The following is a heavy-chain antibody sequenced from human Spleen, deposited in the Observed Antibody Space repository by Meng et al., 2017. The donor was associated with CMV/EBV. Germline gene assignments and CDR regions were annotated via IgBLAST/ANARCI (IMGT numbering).Heavy chain of an antibody. CDR3: AREVSAMVPETRGWFDP. Sequence: SIGSSSFYWGWIRQHPGKGLEWIGSLHYGVSTYYSPALKSRVTISVDTSKNQLTLKLSSVTAADTAVYYCAREVSAMVPETRGWFDPWGQGTLVTVSS. CDR2: LHYGVST. CDR1: SIGSSSFY. J-gene: IGHJ5*02. V-gene: IGHV4-39*06. D-gene: IGHD5-18*01.